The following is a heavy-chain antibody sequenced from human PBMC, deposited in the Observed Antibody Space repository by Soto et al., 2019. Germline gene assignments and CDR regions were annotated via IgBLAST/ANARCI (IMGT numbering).Heavy chain of an antibody. CDR3: ARHVEMATILSGIFDY. CDR1: GYGFGNYW. V-gene: IGHV5-51*07. CDR2: IYPGDSDT. D-gene: IGHD5-12*01. Sequence: PGESLKISCKGSGYGFGNYWIGWVHQMPGKGLEWMGIIYPGDSDTRYRPSVQGQVAISVDKSISTAYLQWSSLKASDTAMYYCARHVEMATILSGIFDYWGQGTLVTVSS. J-gene: IGHJ4*02.